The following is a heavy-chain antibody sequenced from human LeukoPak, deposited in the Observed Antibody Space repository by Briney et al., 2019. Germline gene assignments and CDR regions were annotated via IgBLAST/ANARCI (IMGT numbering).Heavy chain of an antibody. J-gene: IGHJ4*02. CDR1: GGSFSGYY. CDR2: INHSGST. D-gene: IGHD3-10*01. V-gene: IGHV4-34*01. Sequence: SETLSLTCAVYGGSFSGYYWSWIRQPPGKGLEWIGEINHSGSTNYNPSLKSRVTISVDTSKNQFSLKLSSVTAADTAVYYCARDHYYGSGSYYNPLDYWGRGTLVTVSS. CDR3: ARDHYYGSGSYYNPLDY.